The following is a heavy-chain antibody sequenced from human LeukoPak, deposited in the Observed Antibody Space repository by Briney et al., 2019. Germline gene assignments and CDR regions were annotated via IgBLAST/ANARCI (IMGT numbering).Heavy chain of an antibody. CDR2: ISGGSSFT. V-gene: IGHV3-21*04. CDR1: GFSFSIFS. J-gene: IGHJ4*02. D-gene: IGHD2-21*01. CDR3: AKAPVTTCRGAYCYPFDY. Sequence: GGSLRLSCAASGFSFSIFSMNWVRQAPGKGLEWVSYISGGSSFTYYVDSVEGRFTISRDNAKNSLYLQMNSLRAEDAAVYYCAKAPVTTCRGAYCYPFDYWGQGTLVTVSS.